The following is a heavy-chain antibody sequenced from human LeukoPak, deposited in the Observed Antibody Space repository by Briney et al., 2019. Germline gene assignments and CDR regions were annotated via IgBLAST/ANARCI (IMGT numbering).Heavy chain of an antibody. V-gene: IGHV1-2*02. CDR1: GYTFTDYY. CDR3: ARDEMEGATPELRY. J-gene: IGHJ4*02. Sequence: ASVKVSCKASGYTFTDYYIHWVRQAPGQGLEWMGWINPNSGGTDYAQKFQGRVTMARDTSISAVYMELSRLRSDDTAMYYCARDEMEGATPELRYWGQGTLVTVSS. D-gene: IGHD1-26*01. CDR2: INPNSGGT.